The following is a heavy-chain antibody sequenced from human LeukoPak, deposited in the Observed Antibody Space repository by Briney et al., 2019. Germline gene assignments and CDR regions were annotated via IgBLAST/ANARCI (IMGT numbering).Heavy chain of an antibody. CDR1: GFTFSSYS. V-gene: IGHV3-21*01. CDR2: ISTSSSYI. CDR3: ARSTSKGYSYGPGAFDI. D-gene: IGHD5-18*01. J-gene: IGHJ3*02. Sequence: GGSLRLSCAASGFTFSSYSMNWVRQAPGKGLEWVSSISTSSSYIYYADSVKGRFTISRDNARNSLYLQMNSLRAEDTAVYYCARSTSKGYSYGPGAFDIWGQGTMVTVSS.